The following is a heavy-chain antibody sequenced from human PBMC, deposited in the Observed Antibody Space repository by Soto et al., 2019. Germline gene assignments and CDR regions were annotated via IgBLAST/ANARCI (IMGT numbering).Heavy chain of an antibody. CDR2: ISWNSDNI. CDR1: GFTFHDYA. D-gene: IGHD5-18*01. Sequence: EVQLVESGGGLVQPGRSLRLSCAASGFTFHDYAVHWVRQAPGKGLEWVSGISWNSDNIAYADSVKGRFTISRENAKNSLFREMDSLRPEDTALYYCAKGRGYTDNGGSSLDLWGQGTLVTVSS. CDR3: AKGRGYTDNGGSSLDL. J-gene: IGHJ5*02. V-gene: IGHV3-9*01.